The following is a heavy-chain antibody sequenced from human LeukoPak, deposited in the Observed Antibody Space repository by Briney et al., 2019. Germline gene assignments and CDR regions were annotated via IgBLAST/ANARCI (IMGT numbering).Heavy chain of an antibody. J-gene: IGHJ6*03. D-gene: IGHD3-10*01. Sequence: SETLSLTCTVSGGSISSYYWSWIRQPAGKGLEWIGRIYTSGSTNYNPSLKSRVTMSVDTSKNQFSLKLSSVTAADTAVYYCARRNGSGSSYYYYYYMDVWGKGTTVTVSS. V-gene: IGHV4-4*07. CDR3: ARRNGSGSSYYYYYYMDV. CDR2: IYTSGST. CDR1: GGSISSYY.